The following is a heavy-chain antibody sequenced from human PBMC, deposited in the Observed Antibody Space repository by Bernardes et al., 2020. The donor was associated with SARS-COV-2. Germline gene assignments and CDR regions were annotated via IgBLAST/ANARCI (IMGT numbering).Heavy chain of an antibody. CDR3: AREPYSSSWYNNAFDI. D-gene: IGHD6-13*01. V-gene: IGHV4-59*01. J-gene: IGHJ3*02. Sequence: TLSLTCTVSGGSISSYYWSWIRQPPGKGLEWIGYIYYSGSTNYNPSLKSRVTISVDTSKNQFSLKLSSVTAADTAVYYCAREPYSSSWYNNAFDIWGQGTMVTVSS. CDR2: IYYSGST. CDR1: GGSISSYY.